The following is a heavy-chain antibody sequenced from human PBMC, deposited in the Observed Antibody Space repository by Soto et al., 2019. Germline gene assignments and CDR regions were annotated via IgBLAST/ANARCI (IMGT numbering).Heavy chain of an antibody. CDR2: INHSGGST. D-gene: IGHD3-3*01. V-gene: IGHV1-46*03. J-gene: IGHJ4*02. Sequence: QVQLVQSGAEVKKPGASVKVSCTASGYTFTSYYMHWLRQDPGRGVEWMVIINHSGGSTSYAQTFRGRVTMTRVTYTSTVYMELSSLRSADNAVDYCARRYDDFGTVDYWGQGTLVTVSS. CDR3: ARRYDDFGTVDY. CDR1: GYTFTSYY.